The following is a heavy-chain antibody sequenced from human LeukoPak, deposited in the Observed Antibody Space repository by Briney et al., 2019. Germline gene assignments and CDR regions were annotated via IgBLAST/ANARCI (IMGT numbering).Heavy chain of an antibody. V-gene: IGHV4-31*03. D-gene: IGHD5-12*01. CDR3: ARGRGYSGYDPTYYFDY. Sequence: SETLSLTCTVSGGSISSGGYYWSWIRQHPGKGLEWIGYSYYSGSTYYNPSLKSRVTISVDTSKNQFSLKLSSVTAADTAVYYCARGRGYSGYDPTYYFDYWGQGTLVTVSS. J-gene: IGHJ4*02. CDR1: GGSISSGGYY. CDR2: SYYSGST.